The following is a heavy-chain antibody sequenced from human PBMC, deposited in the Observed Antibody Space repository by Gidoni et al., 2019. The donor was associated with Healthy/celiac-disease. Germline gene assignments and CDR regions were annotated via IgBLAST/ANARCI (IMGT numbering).Heavy chain of an antibody. CDR3: ARDRANPGVWFGELSPYYYYMDV. J-gene: IGHJ6*03. D-gene: IGHD3-10*01. CDR2: IYSGGST. Sequence: TGGGLIQPGGSLRLSCAASGFTVSSNYMSWVRQAPGKGLEWVSVIYSGGSTYYADSVKGRFTISRDNSKNTLYLQMNSLRAEDTAVYYCARDRANPGVWFGELSPYYYYMDVWGKGTTVTVSS. CDR1: GFTVSSNY. V-gene: IGHV3-53*02.